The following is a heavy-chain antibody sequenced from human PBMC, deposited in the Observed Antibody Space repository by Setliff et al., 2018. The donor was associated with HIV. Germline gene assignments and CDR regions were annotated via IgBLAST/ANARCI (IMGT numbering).Heavy chain of an antibody. CDR1: GYIFTDYA. Sequence: ASVKVSCKASGYIFTDYALNWVRQAPGQRPEWMARINAGNGNREYSPKFQGRVTITADTSASTMYMELSSLRSEDTAVYYCARVGNNRLQFFDHWGQGTLVTVSS. V-gene: IGHV1-3*01. CDR2: INAGNGNR. D-gene: IGHD5-12*01. J-gene: IGHJ4*02. CDR3: ARVGNNRLQFFDH.